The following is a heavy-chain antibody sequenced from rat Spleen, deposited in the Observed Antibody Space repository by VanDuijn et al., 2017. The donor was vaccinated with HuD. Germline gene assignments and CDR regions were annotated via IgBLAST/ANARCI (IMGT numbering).Heavy chain of an antibody. CDR3: TTVRWGDY. CDR1: GFTFSNYG. V-gene: IGHV5-20*01. Sequence: EVQLVESGGGLVQPGRSMKLSCAASGFTFSNYGMAWVRQAPKQGLEWVAYISYDGGSTYYRDPGKGRFPISRDNAKSTLYLQMDSLRSEDPATYYCTTVRWGDYWGQGVMVTVSS. J-gene: IGHJ2*01. CDR2: ISYDGGST. D-gene: IGHD1-12*02.